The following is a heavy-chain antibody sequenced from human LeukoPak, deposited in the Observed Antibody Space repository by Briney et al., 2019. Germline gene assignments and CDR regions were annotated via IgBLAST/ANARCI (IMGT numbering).Heavy chain of an antibody. Sequence: HPGGSLRLSCAASGLTVSNDYMSWVRQAPGKGLEWVSVIFSDGSTYYAHSVRGRFTISRDNTKNTLYLQMNSLRAEDTAVYYCARSRSSSWSGDYWGQGTLVTVSS. J-gene: IGHJ4*02. V-gene: IGHV3-66*01. CDR2: IFSDGST. D-gene: IGHD6-13*01. CDR1: GLTVSNDY. CDR3: ARSRSSSWSGDY.